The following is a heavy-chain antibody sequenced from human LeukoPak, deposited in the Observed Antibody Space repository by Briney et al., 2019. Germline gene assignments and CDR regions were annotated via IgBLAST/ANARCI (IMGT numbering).Heavy chain of an antibody. CDR3: ALTGGSSGYFLPEKFDY. Sequence: KSSETLSLTCAVSGYSISNGYYWGWIRQPPGKGLEWIGTIYHTGTTYYNPSLKSRVTISLETSKSQLSLKLSSVTATDTAVYYCALTGGSSGYFLPEKFDYWGQGTLVTVSS. CDR1: GYSISNGYY. J-gene: IGHJ4*02. CDR2: IYHTGTT. V-gene: IGHV4-38-2*01. D-gene: IGHD3-22*01.